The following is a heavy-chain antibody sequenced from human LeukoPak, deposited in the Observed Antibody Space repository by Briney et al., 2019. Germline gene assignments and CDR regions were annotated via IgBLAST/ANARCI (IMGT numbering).Heavy chain of an antibody. D-gene: IGHD1-26*01. CDR2: ISSSSSYI. CDR3: AVSAYGGSYSLDP. CDR1: GFTFSSYS. J-gene: IGHJ5*02. Sequence: GGSLRLSCAASGFTFSSYSMNWVRQAPGKGLEWVSSISSSSSYIYYADSVKGRFTISRDNAKNSLYLQMNSLRAEDTAVYYCAVSAYGGSYSLDPWGQGTLVTVSS. V-gene: IGHV3-21*01.